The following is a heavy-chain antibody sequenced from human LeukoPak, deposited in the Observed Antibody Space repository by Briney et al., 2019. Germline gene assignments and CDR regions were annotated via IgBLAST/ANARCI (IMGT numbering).Heavy chain of an antibody. V-gene: IGHV3-30*18. CDR2: ISDDGSHQ. CDR1: GFTFGTFG. J-gene: IGHJ4*01. CDR3: TKLNNYDDY. D-gene: IGHD1/OR15-1a*01. Sequence: GGSLRLSCTASGFTFGTFGMHWVRRAPGKGLEWVAAISDDGSHQYYIDSVRGRFSISRDNSKNTVYLQMTSLRADDTAVYYCTKLNNYDDYWGHGTQVTVSS.